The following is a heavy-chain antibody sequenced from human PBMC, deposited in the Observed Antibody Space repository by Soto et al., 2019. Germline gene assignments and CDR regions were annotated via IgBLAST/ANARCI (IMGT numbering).Heavy chain of an antibody. Sequence: PSETLSLTCTVSGGSTTSDYWSWVRQPPGKGLEWLGYIFHSLGAKYNPSLGSRGTISLDTSKNQLSLSLRSVTAADTAIYFCVRDLNGSGDYWGQGTLVTVSS. J-gene: IGHJ4*02. V-gene: IGHV4-59*01. CDR1: GGSTTSDY. CDR3: VRDLNGSGDY. D-gene: IGHD3-10*01. CDR2: IFHSLGA.